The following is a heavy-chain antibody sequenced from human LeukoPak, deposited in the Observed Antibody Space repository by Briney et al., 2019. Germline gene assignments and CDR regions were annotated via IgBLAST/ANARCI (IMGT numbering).Heavy chain of an antibody. J-gene: IGHJ4*02. D-gene: IGHD3-22*01. CDR3: ARGSLSSYSSGYYYDYFDY. Sequence: ASVKVSCKASGYTFTSYAMHWVRQAPGQRLEWMGWINAGNGNTKYSQKFQGRVTITRDTSASTAYMELSSLRSEDTAVYYCARGSLSSYSSGYYYDYFDYWGQGTLVTVSS. CDR2: INAGNGNT. V-gene: IGHV1-3*01. CDR1: GYTFTSYA.